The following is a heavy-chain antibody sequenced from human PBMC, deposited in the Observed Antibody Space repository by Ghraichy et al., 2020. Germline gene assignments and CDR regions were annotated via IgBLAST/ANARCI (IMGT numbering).Heavy chain of an antibody. J-gene: IGHJ5*02. Sequence: GGSLRLSCTAPGFSLSTYGMHWVRQAPGKGPEWVAMISIDGEVQYYGDSVKGRFTISRDNSKNTVYLEMNSLRDEDTAVYHCAKDFLGSGWYNYFDPWGQGTLVTVSS. CDR3: AKDFLGSGWYNYFDP. CDR2: ISIDGEVQ. D-gene: IGHD6-13*01. CDR1: GFSLSTYG. V-gene: IGHV3-30*18.